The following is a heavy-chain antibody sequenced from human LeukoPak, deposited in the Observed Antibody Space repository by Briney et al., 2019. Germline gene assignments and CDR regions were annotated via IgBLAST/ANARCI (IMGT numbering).Heavy chain of an antibody. J-gene: IGHJ4*02. Sequence: GGSLRLSCAASGFTFSSYGMHWVRQAPGKGLEWVAVIWYDGSNKYYADSVKGRFTISRDNSKNTLYLQMNSLRAEDTAVYYCARDYDYGAPFDYWGQGTLVTVSS. CDR2: IWYDGSNK. CDR1: GFTFSSYG. CDR3: ARDYDYGAPFDY. V-gene: IGHV3-33*01. D-gene: IGHD4-17*01.